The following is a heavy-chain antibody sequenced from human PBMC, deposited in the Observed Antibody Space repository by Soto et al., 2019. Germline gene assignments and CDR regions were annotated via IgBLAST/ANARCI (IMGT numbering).Heavy chain of an antibody. CDR2: ISYDGSNK. D-gene: IGHD6-13*01. Sequence: PGGSLRLSCAASGFTFSSYGMHWVRQAPGKGLEWVAVISYDGSNKYYADSVKGRFTISRDNSKNTLYLQMNSLRAEDTAVYYCAKAIAAAGTDYWGQGTLVTSPQ. V-gene: IGHV3-30*18. CDR1: GFTFSSYG. J-gene: IGHJ4*02. CDR3: AKAIAAAGTDY.